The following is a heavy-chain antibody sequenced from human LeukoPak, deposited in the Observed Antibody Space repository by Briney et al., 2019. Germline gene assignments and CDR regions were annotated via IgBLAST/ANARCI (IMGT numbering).Heavy chain of an antibody. CDR3: ARHIEYSSSPAGY. V-gene: IGHV4-39*01. D-gene: IGHD6-6*01. CDR2: IYYSGST. CDR1: GGSISSSSYY. Sequence: SETLSLTCTVSGGSISSSSYYWGWIRQPPGKGLEWIGSIYYSGSTYYNPSLKSRVTTSVDTSKNQFSLKLSSVTAADTAVYYCARHIEYSSSPAGYWGQGTLVTVSS. J-gene: IGHJ4*02.